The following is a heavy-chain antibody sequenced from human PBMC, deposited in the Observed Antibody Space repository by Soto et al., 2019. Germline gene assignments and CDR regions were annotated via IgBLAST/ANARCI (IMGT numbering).Heavy chain of an antibody. CDR1: GFTFSSYS. J-gene: IGHJ4*02. D-gene: IGHD2-8*01. Sequence: GGSLRLSCAASGFTFSSYSMNWVRQAPGKGLEWVSYISSSSSTIYYADSVKGRFTISRDNAKNSLYLQMNSLRAEDTAVYYCARQVLMVYAIESFDYWGQGTLVTVSS. CDR3: ARQVLMVYAIESFDY. CDR2: ISSSSSTI. V-gene: IGHV3-48*01.